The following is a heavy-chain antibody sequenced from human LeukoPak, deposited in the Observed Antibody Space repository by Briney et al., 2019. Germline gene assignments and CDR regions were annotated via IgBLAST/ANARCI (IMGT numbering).Heavy chain of an antibody. J-gene: IGHJ4*02. Sequence: GGSLRLSCAASGFTFSSYGMHWVRQAPGKGLEWVAVIWYDGSNKYYADSVKGRFTISRGNSKNTLYLQMSSLRAEDTAVYYCARDDWLQLLYFDYWGQGTLVTVSS. CDR1: GFTFSSYG. V-gene: IGHV3-33*01. CDR2: IWYDGSNK. CDR3: ARDDWLQLLYFDY. D-gene: IGHD5-24*01.